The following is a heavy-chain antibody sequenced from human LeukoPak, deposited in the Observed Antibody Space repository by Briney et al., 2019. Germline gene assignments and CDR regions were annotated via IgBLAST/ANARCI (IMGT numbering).Heavy chain of an antibody. CDR1: GYTFTGYY. D-gene: IGHD3-9*01. CDR3: PRASQKYYDILTGYWFDY. Sequence: GASVKVSCKASGYTFTGYYMHWVRQAPGQGLEWMGWINPNSGGTNYAQKFQGRVTMTRDTSISTAYMELSRLRSDDTAVYYCPRASQKYYDILTGYWFDYWGQGTLVTVSS. V-gene: IGHV1-2*02. CDR2: INPNSGGT. J-gene: IGHJ4*02.